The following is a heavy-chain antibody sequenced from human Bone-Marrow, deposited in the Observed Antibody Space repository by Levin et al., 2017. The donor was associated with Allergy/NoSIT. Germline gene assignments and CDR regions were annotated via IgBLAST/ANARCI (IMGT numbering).Heavy chain of an antibody. D-gene: IGHD3-10*01. CDR2: ITRTGDTS. CDR3: ARVGEGGTSTFFDS. V-gene: IGHV3-11*01. CDR1: GFTFSDYF. Sequence: GESLKISCVASGFTFSDYFMTWIRQAPGKGLEWVSYITRTGDTSFYADSVKGRFTISRDEGKNSTYLQMNTLRAEDTAVYYCARVGEGGTSTFFDSWGQGTLVTVSS. J-gene: IGHJ4*02.